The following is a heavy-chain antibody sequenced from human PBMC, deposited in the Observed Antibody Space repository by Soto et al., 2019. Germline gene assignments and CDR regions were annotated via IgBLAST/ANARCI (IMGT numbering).Heavy chain of an antibody. D-gene: IGHD3-22*01. CDR1: GYSFTSYW. Sequence: PGESLKISCKGSGYSFTSYWIGWVRQMPGKGLEWMGIIYPGDSDARYSPSFQGQVTISADKSISTAYLQWSSLKASDTAMYYCASLWAPTYYYDSSGYPERFFDYWGQGTLVTVSS. CDR2: IYPGDSDA. CDR3: ASLWAPTYYYDSSGYPERFFDY. J-gene: IGHJ4*02. V-gene: IGHV5-51*01.